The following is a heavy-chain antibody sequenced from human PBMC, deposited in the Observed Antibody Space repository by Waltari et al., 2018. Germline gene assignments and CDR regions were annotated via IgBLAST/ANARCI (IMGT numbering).Heavy chain of an antibody. CDR2: IYHSGST. D-gene: IGHD3-10*01. CDR3: ARVGTMVTLDY. CDR1: GYSISSGYY. V-gene: IGHV4-38-2*01. J-gene: IGHJ4*02. Sequence: QVQLQESGPGLVKPSETLSLTCAVSGYSISSGYYWGWIRQPPGKGLEWIGSIYHSGSTYYNPSLKSRITISLDTSKNQFSLKLSSVTAADTAVYYCARVGTMVTLDYWGQGTLVTVSS.